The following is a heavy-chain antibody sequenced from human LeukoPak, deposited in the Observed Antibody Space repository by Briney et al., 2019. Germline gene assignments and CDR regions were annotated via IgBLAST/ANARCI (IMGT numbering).Heavy chain of an antibody. CDR3: AREGAIGGTIGY. V-gene: IGHV1-46*01. CDR1: GYTFTSYY. D-gene: IGHD1-7*01. Sequence: ASVKVSCKASGYTFTSYYMHWVRQAPGQGLEWMGIINPSGGSTSYAQKFQGRATMTRDTSTSTVYMELSSLRSEDTAVYYCAREGAIGGTIGYWGQGTLVTVSS. J-gene: IGHJ4*02. CDR2: INPSGGST.